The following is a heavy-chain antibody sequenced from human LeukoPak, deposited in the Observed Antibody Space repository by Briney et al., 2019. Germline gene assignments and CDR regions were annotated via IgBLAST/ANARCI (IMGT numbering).Heavy chain of an antibody. D-gene: IGHD4-17*01. CDR3: ARDPRWATVTTHGDY. V-gene: IGHV1-46*01. Sequence: ASVKVSCKASGYTFTSYYMHWVRQAPGQGLEWMGIINPSGGSTSYAQKFQGRVTMTRDTSTSTVYMELSSLRSEDTAVYYCARDPRWATVTTHGDYWGQGTLVTVSS. CDR2: INPSGGST. CDR1: GYTFTSYY. J-gene: IGHJ4*02.